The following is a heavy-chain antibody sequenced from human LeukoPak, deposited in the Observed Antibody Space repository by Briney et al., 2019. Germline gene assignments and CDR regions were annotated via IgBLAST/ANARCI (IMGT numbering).Heavy chain of an antibody. CDR3: ARDADYGWSSYYCYYYGMDV. CDR2: INSDGSST. Sequence: PGGSLRLSCAASGFTFSSYWMHWVRQAPGKGLVWVSRINSDGSSTSYADSVKGRFTISRDNAKNTLYLQMNSLRAEDTAVYYCARDADYGWSSYYCYYYGMDVWGQGTTVTVSS. D-gene: IGHD3-10*01. CDR1: GFTFSSYW. V-gene: IGHV3-74*01. J-gene: IGHJ6*02.